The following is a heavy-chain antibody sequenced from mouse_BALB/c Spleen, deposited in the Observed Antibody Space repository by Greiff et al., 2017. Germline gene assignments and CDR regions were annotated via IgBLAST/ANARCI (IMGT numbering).Heavy chain of an antibody. Sequence: VQLQQSGAELVKPGASVKLSCTASGFNIKDTYMHWVKQRPEQGLEWIGRIDPANGNTKYDPKFQGKATITADTSSNTAYLQLSSLTSEDTAVYYCASGDGYPWFAYWGQGTLVTVSA. CDR1: GFNIKDTY. V-gene: IGHV14-3*02. J-gene: IGHJ3*01. CDR2: IDPANGNT. D-gene: IGHD2-3*01. CDR3: ASGDGYPWFAY.